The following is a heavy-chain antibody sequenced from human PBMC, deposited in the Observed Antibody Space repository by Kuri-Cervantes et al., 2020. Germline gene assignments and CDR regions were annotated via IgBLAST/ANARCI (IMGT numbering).Heavy chain of an antibody. J-gene: IGHJ4*02. Sequence: GGSLRLSCAASGFTFSSYAMSWVRQAPGKGLEWVSAISGSGGSTYYADSVKGRFTISRDNSKYTLYLQMNSLRAEDTAVYYCANGASSGWYFDYWGQGTLVTVSS. D-gene: IGHD6-19*01. CDR2: ISGSGGST. V-gene: IGHV3-23*01. CDR1: GFTFSSYA. CDR3: ANGASSGWYFDY.